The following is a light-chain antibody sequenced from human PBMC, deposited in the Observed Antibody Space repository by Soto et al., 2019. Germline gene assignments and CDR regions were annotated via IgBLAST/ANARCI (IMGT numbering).Light chain of an antibody. Sequence: EIVMTQSPATLSVSPGERATLSCRARQSVSSNLAWYQQKPGQAPRLLIYGASNRATGIPARFSGSGSGTEFTLTISSLQSEDFVVYDCQQYNNWPPFTFGHGTKVDIK. CDR1: QSVSSN. CDR3: QQYNNWPPFT. V-gene: IGKV3-15*01. CDR2: GAS. J-gene: IGKJ3*01.